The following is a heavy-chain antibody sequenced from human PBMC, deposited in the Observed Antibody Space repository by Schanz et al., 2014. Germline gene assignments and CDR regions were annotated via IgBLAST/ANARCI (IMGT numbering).Heavy chain of an antibody. J-gene: IGHJ3*02. CDR1: GFTSSNFG. Sequence: QVQLVESGGGVVQPGRSLRLSCAASGFTSSNFGLHWVRQAPGKGLNWVAVISSDGTNKYYADSVQGRFTLSKDFSKDTLYLQLTSLRPEDTAVYYCARLATSKSRLGDAVDIWGQGTMVTVSS. V-gene: IGHV3-30*03. CDR3: ARLATSKSRLGDAVDI. D-gene: IGHD6-6*01. CDR2: ISSDGTNK.